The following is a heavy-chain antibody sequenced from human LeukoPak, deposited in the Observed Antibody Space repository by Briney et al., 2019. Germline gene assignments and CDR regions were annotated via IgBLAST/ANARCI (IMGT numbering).Heavy chain of an antibody. CDR1: GGSISSYY. J-gene: IGHJ5*02. CDR2: IYYSGST. CDR3: ARGRTVFDP. V-gene: IGHV4-59*12. Sequence: PSETLSLTCTVSGGSISSYYWSWIRQPPGKGLEWIGYIYYSGSTNYNPSLKSRVTISVDTSKNQFSLKLSSVTAADTAVYYCARGRTVFDPWGQGTLVTVSS. D-gene: IGHD1-14*01.